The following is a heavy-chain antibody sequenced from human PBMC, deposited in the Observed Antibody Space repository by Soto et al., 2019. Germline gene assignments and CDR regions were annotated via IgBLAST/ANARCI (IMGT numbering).Heavy chain of an antibody. CDR1: GFTFDDYA. J-gene: IGHJ2*01. V-gene: IGHV3-9*01. D-gene: IGHD2-15*01. Sequence: GGSLRLSCAASGFTFDDYAMHWVRQAPGKGLEWVSGISWNSGSIGYADSVKGRFTIPRDNAKNSLYLQMNSLRAEDTALYYCAKAPRRPGGYCSGGSCYSWYFDLWGRGTLVTVSS. CDR2: ISWNSGSI. CDR3: AKAPRRPGGYCSGGSCYSWYFDL.